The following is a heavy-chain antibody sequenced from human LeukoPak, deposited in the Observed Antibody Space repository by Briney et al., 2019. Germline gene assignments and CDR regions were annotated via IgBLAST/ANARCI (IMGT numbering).Heavy chain of an antibody. CDR1: GFTFSSYG. CDR2: ISYDGSNK. J-gene: IGHJ4*02. CDR3: AKGDEQWLVCYFDY. D-gene: IGHD6-19*01. Sequence: GGSLRLSCAASGFTFSSYGMHWVRQAPGKGLEWVAVISYDGSNKYYADSVKGRFTISRDNSKNTLYLQMNSLRAEDTAVYYCAKGDEQWLVCYFDYWGQGTLVTVSS. V-gene: IGHV3-30*18.